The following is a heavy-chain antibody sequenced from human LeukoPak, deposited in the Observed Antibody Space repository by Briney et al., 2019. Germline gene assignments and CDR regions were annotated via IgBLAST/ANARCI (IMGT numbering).Heavy chain of an antibody. V-gene: IGHV3-30*18. D-gene: IGHD3-10*01. CDR2: ISYDGSNK. CDR3: AKERVRGVIIFDY. Sequence: GGSLRLSCAASGFTFSSYGMHWVRQAPGKGLEWVAVISYDGSNKYYADSVKGRFTISRDNSKNTLYLQMNSLRAEDTAVYYCAKERVRGVIIFDYWGQGTLITVSS. CDR1: GFTFSSYG. J-gene: IGHJ4*02.